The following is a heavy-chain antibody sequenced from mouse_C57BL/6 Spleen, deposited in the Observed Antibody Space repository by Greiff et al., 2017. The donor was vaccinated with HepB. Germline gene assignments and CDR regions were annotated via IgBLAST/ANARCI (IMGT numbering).Heavy chain of an antibody. CDR2: INPNNGGT. D-gene: IGHD1-1*01. J-gene: IGHJ3*01. Sequence: QLQQSGPELVKPGASVKISCKASGYTFTDYYMNWVKQSHGKSLEWIGDINPNNGGTSYNQKFKGKATLTVDKSSSTAYMELRSLTSEDSAVYYCARDYYGSSYVPWGQGTLVTVSA. CDR3: ARDYYGSSYVP. V-gene: IGHV1-26*01. CDR1: GYTFTDYY.